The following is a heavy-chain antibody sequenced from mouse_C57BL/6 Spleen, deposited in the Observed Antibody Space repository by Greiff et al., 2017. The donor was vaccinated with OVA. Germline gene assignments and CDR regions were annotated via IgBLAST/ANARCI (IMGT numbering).Heavy chain of an antibody. V-gene: IGHV1-54*01. J-gene: IGHJ2*01. CDR3: ARGGSYYGSSPFDY. CDR1: GYAFTNYL. CDR2: INPGSGGT. Sequence: QVHVKQSGAELVRPGTSVKVSCKASGYAFTNYLIEWVKQRPGQGLEWIGVINPGSGGTNYNEKFKGKATLTADKSSSTAYMQLSSLTSEDSAVYFCARGGSYYGSSPFDYWGQGTTLTVSS. D-gene: IGHD1-1*01.